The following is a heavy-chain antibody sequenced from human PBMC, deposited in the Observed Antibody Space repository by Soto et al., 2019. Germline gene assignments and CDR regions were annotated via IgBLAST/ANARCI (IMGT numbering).Heavy chain of an antibody. CDR1: GYTFTRYG. J-gene: IGHJ5*02. CDR2: ISDYNCNT. CDR3: ARVVGALGHWFDP. V-gene: IGHV1-18*01. Sequence: QVQLVQSGAEVTKPGASVKVSCKASGYTFTRYGISWVRQAPGQGLEWRGRISDYNCNTTYAQKLQGRVTITTDTSTSTAYRELRSLRSDDTAVYYCARVVGALGHWFDPWGQGTLVTVSS. D-gene: IGHD1-26*01.